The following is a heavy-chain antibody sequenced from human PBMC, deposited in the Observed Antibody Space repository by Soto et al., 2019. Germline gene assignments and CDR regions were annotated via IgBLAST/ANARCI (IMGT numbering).Heavy chain of an antibody. V-gene: IGHV3-33*01. CDR3: ARDQYYYDSSGYYGWFDP. J-gene: IGHJ5*02. CDR2: IWYDGSNK. Sequence: PGGSLRLSCAASGFTFSSYGMHWVRQAPGKGLEWVAVIWYDGSNKYYADSVKGRSTISRDNSKNTLYLQMNSLRAEDTAVYYCARDQYYYDSSGYYGWFDPWGQGTLVTVS. CDR1: GFTFSSYG. D-gene: IGHD3-22*01.